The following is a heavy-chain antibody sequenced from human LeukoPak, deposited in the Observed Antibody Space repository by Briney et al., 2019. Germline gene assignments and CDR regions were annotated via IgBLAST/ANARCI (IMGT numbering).Heavy chain of an antibody. Sequence: PGGSLRLSCAASGFTFSIYGMHWVRQAPGKGLEWVAVISYHGNNKYFADSVKGRFTISRDNSKNTLYLQMDSLRTEDTAVYYCARCPESSGYYYELDSWGQGTLVTVPS. J-gene: IGHJ4*02. D-gene: IGHD3-22*01. CDR3: ARCPESSGYYYELDS. CDR1: GFTFSIYG. CDR2: ISYHGNNK. V-gene: IGHV3-30*03.